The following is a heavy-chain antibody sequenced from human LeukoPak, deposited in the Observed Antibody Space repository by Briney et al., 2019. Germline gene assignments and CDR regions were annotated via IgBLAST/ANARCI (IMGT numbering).Heavy chain of an antibody. CDR1: GFTFSSYA. D-gene: IGHD6-19*01. V-gene: IGHV3-23*01. J-gene: IGHJ2*01. CDR3: AKVASSGWSWGYWYFDL. Sequence: PGGSLRLSCAASGFTFSSYAMSWVRQAPGKGLEWVSAISGSGGSTYYADSVKGRFTISRDNSKNTLYLQMNSLRAEDTAVYYCAKVASSGWSWGYWYFDLWGRGTLVTVSS. CDR2: ISGSGGST.